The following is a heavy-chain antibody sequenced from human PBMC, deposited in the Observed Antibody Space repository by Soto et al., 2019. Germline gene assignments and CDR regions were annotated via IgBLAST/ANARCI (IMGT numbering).Heavy chain of an antibody. CDR1: GGSISSSSYY. Sequence: SQTMSLTCTVSGGSISSSSYYWGWIRQPPGKGLEWIGSIYYSGSTYYNPSLKSRVTISVDTSKNQFSLRLSSVTAADTAVYYFARHESYEYYYYSYMEVWGKGTTVTVSS. J-gene: IGHJ6*03. CDR2: IYYSGST. V-gene: IGHV4-39*01. D-gene: IGHD1-26*01. CDR3: ARHESYEYYYYSYMEV.